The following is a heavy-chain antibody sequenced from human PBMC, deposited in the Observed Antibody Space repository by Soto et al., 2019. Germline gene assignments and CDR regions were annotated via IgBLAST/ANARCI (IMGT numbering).Heavy chain of an antibody. V-gene: IGHV3-23*01. Sequence: GGSLRLSCAVSGFTFNIYCISWVRLSPWKGLEWVSAISGPGGSKYYAVSVKGRFIISRDNSKNTLFLQMTSLTADDTAVYYRAKSGHYDFWDCFYLDKCGHRILVPVSS. CDR2: ISGPGGSK. J-gene: IGHJ4*01. D-gene: IGHD3-3*01. CDR3: AKSGHYDFWDCFYLDK. CDR1: GFTFNIYC.